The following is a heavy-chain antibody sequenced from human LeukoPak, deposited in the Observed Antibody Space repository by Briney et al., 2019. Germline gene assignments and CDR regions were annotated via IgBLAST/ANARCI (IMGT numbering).Heavy chain of an antibody. J-gene: IGHJ5*02. V-gene: IGHV3-23*01. CDR3: AKDQAMTHEDSRGLNS. D-gene: IGHD3-22*01. Sequence: QSGGSLRLSCAASGFTFSRYAMSWVRQAPGKGLVWVSTISGNGGSTYYADSVKGRFSISRDNSKTTLYLQMNSLRAEDTAVFYCAKDQAMTHEDSRGLNSWGQGTLVTVSS. CDR1: GFTFSRYA. CDR2: ISGNGGST.